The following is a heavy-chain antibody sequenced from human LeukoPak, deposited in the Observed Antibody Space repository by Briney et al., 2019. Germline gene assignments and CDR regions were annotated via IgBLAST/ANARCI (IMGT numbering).Heavy chain of an antibody. J-gene: IGHJ1*01. CDR1: GLTVNSKY. V-gene: IGHV3-53*01. D-gene: IGHD2-8*01. Sequence: PGGSLRLSCAASGLTVNSKYMSWVRQAPGKGLEWVSIIYSGGSTNYADSVKGRFTISRDNSKNTVYLQMNSLRAEDTAVYYCTGDVCQHWGQGTLVTVSS. CDR3: TGDVCQH. CDR2: IYSGGST.